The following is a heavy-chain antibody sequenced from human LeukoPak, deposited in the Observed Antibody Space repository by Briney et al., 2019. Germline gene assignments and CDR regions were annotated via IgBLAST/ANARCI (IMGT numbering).Heavy chain of an antibody. D-gene: IGHD3-10*01. Sequence: ASVKVSFKASGGTFSSYAISWVRQAPGQGLEWMGRIIPILGIANYAQKFQGRVTITADTSTSTAYMELRSLRSDDTAVYYCARVTVALNYYGSGSYRYWGQGTLVTVSS. CDR1: GGTFSSYA. CDR3: ARVTVALNYYGSGSYRY. J-gene: IGHJ4*02. CDR2: IIPILGIA. V-gene: IGHV1-69*04.